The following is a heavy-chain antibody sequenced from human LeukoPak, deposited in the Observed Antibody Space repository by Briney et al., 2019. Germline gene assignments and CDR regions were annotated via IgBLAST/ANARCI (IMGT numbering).Heavy chain of an antibody. CDR3: ATTPRYYYDSSGFGY. Sequence: PSQTLSLTCAVSGGSISSGGYSWSWIRQPPGKGLEWIGYIYYSGSTYYNPSLKSRVTISVDTSKNQFSLKLSSVTAADTAVYYCATTPRYYYDSSGFGYWGQGTLVTVSS. CDR2: IYYSGST. CDR1: GGSISSGGYS. D-gene: IGHD3-22*01. V-gene: IGHV4-31*11. J-gene: IGHJ4*02.